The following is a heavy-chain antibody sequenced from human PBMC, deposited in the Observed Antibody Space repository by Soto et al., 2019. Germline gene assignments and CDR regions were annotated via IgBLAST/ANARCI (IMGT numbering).Heavy chain of an antibody. V-gene: IGHV1-58*01. CDR3: AADLGYWSNGICSP. D-gene: IGHD2-8*01. Sequence: QMQLVQSGPEVKKPGTSVKVSCKASGFTSTNSAVQWVRQARGQRLEWIGLIVVGSGNTNYAQKFQGRVTITRDTSTSTAYMELRSRRSEDTAVYYCAADLGYWSNGICSPWGQGSLVTVSS. CDR1: GFTSTNSA. J-gene: IGHJ5*02. CDR2: IVVGSGNT.